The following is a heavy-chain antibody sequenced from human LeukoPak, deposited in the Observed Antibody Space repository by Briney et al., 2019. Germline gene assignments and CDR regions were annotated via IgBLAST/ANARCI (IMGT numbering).Heavy chain of an antibody. V-gene: IGHV3-30*03. J-gene: IGHJ3*02. Sequence: GGSLRLSCAASGFTFTHYGIHWVRQAPGKGLEWVAVILWDGSSKNYVDSVKGRFTISRDNSKNTLYLQMSYLRVDDTALYYCTTFDMWGQGTMVTVSS. CDR2: ILWDGSSK. CDR3: TTFDM. CDR1: GFTFTHYG.